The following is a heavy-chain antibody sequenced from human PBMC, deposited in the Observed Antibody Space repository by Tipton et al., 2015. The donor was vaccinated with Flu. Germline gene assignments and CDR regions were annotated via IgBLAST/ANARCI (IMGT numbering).Heavy chain of an antibody. CDR1: GGSISSYY. V-gene: IGHV4-59*01. J-gene: IGHJ4*02. CDR3: ARVDYYDSSGYYPFDY. D-gene: IGHD3-22*01. CDR2: IYYSGST. Sequence: TLSLTCTVSGGSISSYYWSWIRQPPGKGPEWIGYIYYSGSTNYNPSLKSRVTISVDTSKNQFSLKLSSVTAADTAVYYCARVDYYDSSGYYPFDYWGQGTLVTVSS.